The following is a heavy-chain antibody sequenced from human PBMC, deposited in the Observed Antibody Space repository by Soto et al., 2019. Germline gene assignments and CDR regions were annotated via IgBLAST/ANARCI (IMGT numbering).Heavy chain of an antibody. Sequence: PSETLSLTCAVYGGSFSAYYWSWIRQPPGKGLEWIGEINHTGSTIYNPSLKSRLTISVDTSKSQLSLKLSSVTAADTAVYYCARGGKQQLVRRDWFDPWGQGTMVTVYS. D-gene: IGHD6-13*01. J-gene: IGHJ5*02. CDR2: INHTGST. V-gene: IGHV4-34*01. CDR1: GGSFSAYY. CDR3: ARGGKQQLVRRDWFDP.